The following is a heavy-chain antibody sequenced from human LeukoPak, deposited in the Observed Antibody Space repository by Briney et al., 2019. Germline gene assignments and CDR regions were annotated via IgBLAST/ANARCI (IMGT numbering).Heavy chain of an antibody. J-gene: IGHJ4*02. V-gene: IGHV3-30*03. CDR3: ASVAGITISRGRLNY. Sequence: PGGSLRLSCEASGLAFSTYGMHWIRQAPGKGLEWVAVISYDGSNKYYTDSVKGRFTISRDNSKDTLYLQMNSLRAEDTAVYYCASVAGITISRGRLNYWGQGTLVTVSS. CDR1: GLAFSTYG. D-gene: IGHD3-9*01. CDR2: ISYDGSNK.